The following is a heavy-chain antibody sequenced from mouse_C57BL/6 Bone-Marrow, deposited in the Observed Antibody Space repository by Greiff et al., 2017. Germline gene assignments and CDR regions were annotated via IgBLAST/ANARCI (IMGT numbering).Heavy chain of an antibody. D-gene: IGHD2-2*01. CDR3: ARGGYDSLSY. J-gene: IGHJ3*01. CDR1: GYAFTNYL. CDR2: INPGSGGT. V-gene: IGHV1-54*01. Sequence: QVQLQQSGAELVRPGTSVKVPCKASGYAFTNYLIEWVKQRPGQGLEWIGVINPGSGGTNYNEKFKGKATLTADQSSSTAYMQLSSLTSEDSAVYFCARGGYDSLSYWGQGTLVTVSA.